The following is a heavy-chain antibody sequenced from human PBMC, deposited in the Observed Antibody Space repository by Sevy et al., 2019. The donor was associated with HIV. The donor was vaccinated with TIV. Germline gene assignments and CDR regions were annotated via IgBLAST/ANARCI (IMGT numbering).Heavy chain of an antibody. Sequence: GGSLRLSCAASGFTFSSYSMNWVRQAPGKGLEWVSYISSSSSTIYYADSVKGRFTISRDNAKNSLYLQMNSLRDEDTAVYYCAKHDYGDYGVAEPTDYWGQGTLVTVSS. CDR1: GFTFSSYS. J-gene: IGHJ4*02. D-gene: IGHD4-17*01. CDR2: ISSSSSTI. CDR3: AKHDYGDYGVAEPTDY. V-gene: IGHV3-48*02.